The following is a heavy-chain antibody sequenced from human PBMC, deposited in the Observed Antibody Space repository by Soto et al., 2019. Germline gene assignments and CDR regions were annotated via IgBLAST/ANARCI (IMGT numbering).Heavy chain of an antibody. Sequence: EVQLVESGGDLVQPGGSLRLSCAASGFSFSDHYMDWVRQAPGKGLEWVGRSRNKANSYTTEYAASVKGRFTISRDDSKNSLYLQMVSLKTEDTAVYYCTSGSEGLFDYWGQGTLVTVSS. D-gene: IGHD1-26*01. V-gene: IGHV3-72*01. CDR3: TSGSEGLFDY. CDR2: SRNKANSYTT. J-gene: IGHJ4*02. CDR1: GFSFSDHY.